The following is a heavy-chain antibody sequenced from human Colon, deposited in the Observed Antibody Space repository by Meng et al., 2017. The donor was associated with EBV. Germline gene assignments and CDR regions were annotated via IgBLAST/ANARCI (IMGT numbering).Heavy chain of an antibody. V-gene: IGHV4-30-2*01. Sequence: LQESAPGRVQPSQSLSLTCAVSGDSISSGDYSWSWIRQPPGQGLEWIGYIYHGGTTYNTSLKSRVTISVDNSKNQFSLRLTSVTAADTAVYYCARGPYCGGDCYWFDPWGQGTLVTVSS. CDR1: GDSISSGDYS. CDR3: ARGPYCGGDCYWFDP. J-gene: IGHJ5*02. CDR2: IYHGGTT. D-gene: IGHD2-21*02.